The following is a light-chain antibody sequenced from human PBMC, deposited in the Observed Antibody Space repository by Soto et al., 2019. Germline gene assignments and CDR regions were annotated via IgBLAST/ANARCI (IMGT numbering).Light chain of an antibody. CDR2: WAS. Sequence: DIVMTQSPDSLAVSLGERATIHCKSSQSVLYSSNNKNYLVWYQQKPGQPPKLLISWASTRESGVPDRFSGSGSGTDFTLTISSLQAEDVADYYRQTRSNWPRVITFGQGTGLEIK. CDR3: QTRSNWPRVIT. CDR1: QSVLYSSNNKNY. J-gene: IGKJ5*01. V-gene: IGKV4-1*01.